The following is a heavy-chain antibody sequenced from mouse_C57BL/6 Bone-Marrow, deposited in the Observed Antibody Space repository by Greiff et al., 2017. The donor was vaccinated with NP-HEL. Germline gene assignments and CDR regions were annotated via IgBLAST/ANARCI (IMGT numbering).Heavy chain of an antibody. J-gene: IGHJ4*01. D-gene: IGHD4-1*01. Sequence: QVQLKQSGAELVRPGASVTLSCKASGYTFTDYEMHWVKQTPVHGLEWIGAIDPETGGTAYNQKFKGKAILTADKSSSTAYMELRSLTSEDSAVYYCTRGELGGLYAMDYWGQGTSVTVSS. V-gene: IGHV1-15*01. CDR1: GYTFTDYE. CDR3: TRGELGGLYAMDY. CDR2: IDPETGGT.